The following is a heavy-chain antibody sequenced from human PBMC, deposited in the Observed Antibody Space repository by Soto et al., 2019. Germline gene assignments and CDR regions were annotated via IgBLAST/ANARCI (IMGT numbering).Heavy chain of an antibody. CDR2: VYYTLPT. V-gene: IGHV4-61*01. CDR3: ARMRFGEVPSWFAP. D-gene: IGHD3-3*01. CDR1: GGFVSSASYF. Sequence: QVQLQESGPGLVKPSETLSLTCTVSGGFVSSASYFWSWIRQPPGKKMEFIAYVYYTLPTKYSPSLKSRASISLDTSKNQLSLNLSSVTTADTAIYYCARMRFGEVPSWFAPWGQGILVTFS. J-gene: IGHJ5*02.